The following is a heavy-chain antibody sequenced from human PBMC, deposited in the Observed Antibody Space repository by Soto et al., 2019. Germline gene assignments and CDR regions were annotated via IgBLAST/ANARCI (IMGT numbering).Heavy chain of an antibody. CDR2: ISAYNGNT. Sequence: ASVKVSCKASGYTFTSYGISWVRQAPGQGLEWMGWISAYNGNTNYAQKLQGRVTMTTDTSTSTAYMELRSLRSDDTAVYYCARGRYDYGTMRWFDPWGQGTLVTVSS. V-gene: IGHV1-18*01. CDR3: ARGRYDYGTMRWFDP. D-gene: IGHD5-18*01. CDR1: GYTFTSYG. J-gene: IGHJ5*02.